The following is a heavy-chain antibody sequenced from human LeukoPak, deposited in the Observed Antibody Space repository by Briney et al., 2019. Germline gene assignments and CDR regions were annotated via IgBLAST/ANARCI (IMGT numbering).Heavy chain of an antibody. Sequence: GGSLRLSCAASGFTFSSYNMNWVRQAPGKGLEWVSYINPSSTRIDYAASVRGRFTISRDNAKSSLYLQVNSLRAEDTAVYFCAKGSQWELLMGVFDFWGQGILVTVSS. D-gene: IGHD3-10*01. CDR1: GFTFSSYN. CDR3: AKGSQWELLMGVFDF. J-gene: IGHJ4*02. V-gene: IGHV3-48*04. CDR2: INPSSTRI.